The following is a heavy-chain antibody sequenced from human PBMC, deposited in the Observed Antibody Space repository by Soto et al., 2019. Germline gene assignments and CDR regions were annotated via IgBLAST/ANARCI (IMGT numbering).Heavy chain of an antibody. J-gene: IGHJ5*02. CDR3: ARHKSGSDWLDP. Sequence: SETLSLICTVSGGSISDISYCWGWIRQPPGKGLQWIGCMFYSGATYYNPSLKNRVTLSVDTSNNEFSLKLVSVTAPDTAVYYCARHKSGSDWLDPWGQGTLVTVSS. CDR1: GGSISDISYC. CDR2: MFYSGAT. V-gene: IGHV4-39*01. D-gene: IGHD2-15*01.